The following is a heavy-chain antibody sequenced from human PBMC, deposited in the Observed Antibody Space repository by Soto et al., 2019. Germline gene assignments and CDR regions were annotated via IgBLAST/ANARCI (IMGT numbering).Heavy chain of an antibody. Sequence: QVQLQESGPGLVKPSETLSLTCTVSGGSISSYYWSWIRQPPGKGLGWIGYIYYSGSTNYNPSLKSRVTISVDTSKNQFSLKLSSVTAADTAVYYCARGENDILTGYYGNWFDPWGQGTLVTVSS. J-gene: IGHJ5*02. D-gene: IGHD3-9*01. CDR3: ARGENDILTGYYGNWFDP. V-gene: IGHV4-59*01. CDR1: GGSISSYY. CDR2: IYYSGST.